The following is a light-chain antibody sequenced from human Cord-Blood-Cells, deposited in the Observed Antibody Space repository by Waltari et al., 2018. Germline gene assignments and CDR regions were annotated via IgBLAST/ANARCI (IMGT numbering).Light chain of an antibody. CDR1: SSNIGSNT. J-gene: IGLJ2*01. Sequence: QSVLTQPPSASGTPGQRVTISCSGSSSNIGSNTVNWYQQLPGTAPNLLIYSNTQRPSGVPDRFSGSKSGTSASLAISGLQSEDEADYYCAAWDDSLNGPVFGGGTKLTVL. V-gene: IGLV1-44*01. CDR2: SNT. CDR3: AAWDDSLNGPV.